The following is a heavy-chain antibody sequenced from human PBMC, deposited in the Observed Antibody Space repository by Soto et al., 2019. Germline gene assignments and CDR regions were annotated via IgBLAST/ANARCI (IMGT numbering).Heavy chain of an antibody. Sequence: QVQLVQSGAEVKKPGASVKVSGKASGYTFPSYDINWVRQATGQGLEWMGWMHPNSGNTGYAQKFQGRVTMTRNTSRSTAYLELSSLRSEDTDVYYCARPSSGWSDFFDYWGQGPLVTVSS. CDR1: GYTFPSYD. J-gene: IGHJ4*02. D-gene: IGHD6-19*01. V-gene: IGHV1-8*01. CDR2: MHPNSGNT. CDR3: ARPSSGWSDFFDY.